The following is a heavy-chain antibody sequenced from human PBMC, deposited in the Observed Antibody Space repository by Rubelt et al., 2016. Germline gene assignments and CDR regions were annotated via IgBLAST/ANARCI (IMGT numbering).Heavy chain of an antibody. Sequence: EVQLVQSGAEVKKPGESLRISCKGSGYSFTSYWISWVRQMPGKGLEWMGRIDPSDSYTNYSRSFQGHVTNSADKSISTAYLQGSGLKASETAMYYWAGHGELLWFGESSDDYWGQGTLGTVSS. CDR1: GYSFTSYW. D-gene: IGHD3-10*01. J-gene: IGHJ4*02. CDR3: AGHGELLWFGESSDDY. V-gene: IGHV5-10-1*01. CDR2: IDPSDSYT.